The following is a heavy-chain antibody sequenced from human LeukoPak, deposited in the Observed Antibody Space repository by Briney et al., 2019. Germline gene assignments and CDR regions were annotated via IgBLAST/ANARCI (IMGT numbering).Heavy chain of an antibody. CDR1: GFIFSSYS. V-gene: IGHV3-21*01. D-gene: IGHD2-15*01. J-gene: IGHJ4*02. Sequence: PGGSLRLTCAASGFIFSSYSMNWVRQAPGNGLEWVSSMSSRKTYIYDADSVKGQFTISRDNAKNSLYLKMNRLRAEDTAVYYCARARDCSGGSCSPLLSYWGQGTLVTVYS. CDR3: ARARDCSGGSCSPLLSY. CDR2: MSSRKTYI.